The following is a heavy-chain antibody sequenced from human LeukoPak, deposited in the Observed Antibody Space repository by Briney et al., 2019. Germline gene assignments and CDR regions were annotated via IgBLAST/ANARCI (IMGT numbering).Heavy chain of an antibody. Sequence: PGESLKISCKGSGYSFTTYWIAWVRQMPGKGLEWMGIIYPGDSDTRYSPSFQGQVTISADKSIRTAYLQWSSLQASDTAMYYRARHFTATGTGCGWFDPWGQGTRFTVSP. CDR3: ARHFTATGTGCGWFDP. J-gene: IGHJ5*02. V-gene: IGHV5-51*01. CDR1: GYSFTTYW. D-gene: IGHD6-13*01. CDR2: IYPGDSDT.